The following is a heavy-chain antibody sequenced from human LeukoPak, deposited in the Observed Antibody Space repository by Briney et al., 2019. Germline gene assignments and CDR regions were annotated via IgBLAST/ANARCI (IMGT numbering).Heavy chain of an antibody. CDR1: GFTFSSYG. J-gene: IGHJ4*02. CDR2: IWYDGSEK. CDR3: ARGRYCSSGVNCYVGGYFDY. D-gene: IGHD2-15*01. Sequence: VQPGRSLRLSCAASGFTFSSYGMHWVRQAPGKGLEWAALIWYDGSEKHYVDSVKGRFTISRDNAKNSLYLQMNSLRAEDTAIYYCARGRYCSSGVNCYVGGYFDYWGQGTLVTVSS. V-gene: IGHV3-33*01.